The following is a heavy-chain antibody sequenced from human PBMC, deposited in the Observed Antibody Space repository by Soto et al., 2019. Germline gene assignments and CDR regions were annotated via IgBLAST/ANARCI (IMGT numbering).Heavy chain of an antibody. CDR1: GGSIRGYY. Sequence: PSETLSLTCTVSGGSIRGYYWSWIRQPPGVGVDWIGYIYNTGSTAYNPSFKSRVTISVDTSKNQFSLKLNSVTAADTSVYYCARDLWGYCGTDCYPLDVWGQGTTVTVS. CDR3: ARDLWGYCGTDCYPLDV. V-gene: IGHV4-59*13. J-gene: IGHJ6*02. CDR2: IYNTGST. D-gene: IGHD2-21*02.